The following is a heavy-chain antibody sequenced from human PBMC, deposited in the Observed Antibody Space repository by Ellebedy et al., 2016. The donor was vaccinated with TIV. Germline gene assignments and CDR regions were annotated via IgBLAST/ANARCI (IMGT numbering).Heavy chain of an antibody. CDR1: GLTFSDYW. CDR2: IGSGSDTI. CDR3: VRVSRSGNYPG. V-gene: IGHV3-48*02. Sequence: GESLKISXAASGLTFSDYWMGWVRQAPGKGLEWVSYIGSGSDTIYYADSVKGRFTISRDNAKNSLFLQMNSLREEDTAVYYCVRVSRSGNYPGWGQGTLVTVSS. D-gene: IGHD1-26*01. J-gene: IGHJ4*02.